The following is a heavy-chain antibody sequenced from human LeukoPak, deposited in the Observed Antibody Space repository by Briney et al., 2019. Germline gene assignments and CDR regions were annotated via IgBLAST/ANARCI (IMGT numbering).Heavy chain of an antibody. Sequence: GGSLRLSCAASGFTFRSYFMSWVRQAPGKGLVWVSRINTDGSSTSYAGSVKGRSTISRDNAKNTLYLQMNSLRAEDTAVYYCARDQNDVGYFDYWGQGTLVTVSS. J-gene: IGHJ4*02. CDR2: INTDGSST. CDR3: ARDQNDVGYFDY. CDR1: GFTFRSYF. V-gene: IGHV3-74*01. D-gene: IGHD1-26*01.